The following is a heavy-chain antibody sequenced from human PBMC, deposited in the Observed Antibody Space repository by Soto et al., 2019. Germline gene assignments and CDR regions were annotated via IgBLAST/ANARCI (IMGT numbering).Heavy chain of an antibody. CDR3: ARVPTDYYGSGSRDY. CDR2: INPNSGGT. D-gene: IGHD3-10*01. Sequence: ASVKVSCKASGYTFTGYYMHWVRQAPGQGLEWMGWINPNSGGTNYAQKFQGRVTMTRDTSISTAYMELSRLRSDGTAVYYCARVPTDYYGSGSRDYWGQGTLVTVSS. CDR1: GYTFTGYY. J-gene: IGHJ4*02. V-gene: IGHV1-2*02.